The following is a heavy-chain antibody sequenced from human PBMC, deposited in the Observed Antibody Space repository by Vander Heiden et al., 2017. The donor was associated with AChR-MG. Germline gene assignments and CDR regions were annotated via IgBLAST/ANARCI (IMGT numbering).Heavy chain of an antibody. Sequence: QVQLVESGGGVVQPGRSLRLSCAASGFPFSSYDLHWVRQAPGKGLEWVAVISDDGSNKYYADSVKGRLTISRDNSKNTLYLQMNSLRAEDTAVYFCAKAAYSSDWFFDYWGQGTLVTVSS. CDR3: AKAAYSSDWFFDY. D-gene: IGHD6-19*01. V-gene: IGHV3-30*18. J-gene: IGHJ4*02. CDR2: ISDDGSNK. CDR1: GFPFSSYD.